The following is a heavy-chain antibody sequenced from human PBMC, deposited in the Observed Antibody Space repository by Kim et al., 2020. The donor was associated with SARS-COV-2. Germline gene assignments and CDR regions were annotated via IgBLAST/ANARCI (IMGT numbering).Heavy chain of an antibody. D-gene: IGHD3-10*01. V-gene: IGHV4-34*01. J-gene: IGHJ4*02. CDR3: ARFVHKRFTMVRGVTLFDY. Sequence: KSRVTISVDTSKNQFSLKLSSVTAADTAVYYCARFVHKRFTMVRGVTLFDYWGQGTLVTVSS.